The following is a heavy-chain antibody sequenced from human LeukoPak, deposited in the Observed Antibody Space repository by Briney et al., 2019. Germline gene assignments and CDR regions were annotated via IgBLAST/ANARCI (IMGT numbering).Heavy chain of an antibody. Sequence: SETLSLTCAVYGGFFSDYYWGWIRQPPGKGPEWIGEINHSGSTNYNPSLKSRVTISVETSKNQFSLNLGSVTAADTAVYYCARGPSIRYYDGTGYYYFDYWGQGTLVTASS. V-gene: IGHV4-34*01. D-gene: IGHD3-22*01. J-gene: IGHJ4*02. CDR3: ARGPSIRYYDGTGYYYFDY. CDR2: INHSGST. CDR1: GGFFSDYY.